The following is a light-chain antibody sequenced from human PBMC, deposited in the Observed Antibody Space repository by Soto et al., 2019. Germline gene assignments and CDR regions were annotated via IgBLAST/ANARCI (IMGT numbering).Light chain of an antibody. Sequence: QSALTQPASVSGSPGRSITISCTGTSSDVGGYNYVSWYQQHPGNAPKLMIYDVTNRPSGVSNRFSGSKSGNTASLTISGLQAEDEADYYCSSYTSSSLYVFGTGTKLTVL. CDR1: SSDVGGYNY. CDR3: SSYTSSSLYV. V-gene: IGLV2-14*03. CDR2: DVT. J-gene: IGLJ1*01.